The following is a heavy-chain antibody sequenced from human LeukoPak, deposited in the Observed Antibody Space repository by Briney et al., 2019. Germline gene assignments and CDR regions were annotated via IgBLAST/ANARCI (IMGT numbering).Heavy chain of an antibody. CDR1: GDSISSYY. Sequence: SETLSLTCTVSGDSISSYYWSWIRQPPGKGLEWIGYIFYSGSTNYNPSLKSRVTISVDTSKNQFSLKLSSVTAADTAVYYCARHGDYYPFDPWGQGTLVTVSS. CDR3: ARHGDYYPFDP. CDR2: IFYSGST. D-gene: IGHD3-22*01. J-gene: IGHJ5*02. V-gene: IGHV4-59*08.